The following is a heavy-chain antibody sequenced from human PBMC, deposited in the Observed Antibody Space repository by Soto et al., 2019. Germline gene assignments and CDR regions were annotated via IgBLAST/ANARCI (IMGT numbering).Heavy chain of an antibody. CDR3: ARAGVLVATRDAFDI. CDR2: IYYSGST. V-gene: IGHV4-30-4*01. J-gene: IGHJ3*02. Sequence: SETLSLTCTVSGGSISSGDYYWSWIRQPPGKGLEWIGYIYYSGSTYYNPSLKSRATISVDTSKNQFSLKLSSVTAADTAVYYCARAGVLVATRDAFDIWGQGTMVTVSS. CDR1: GGSISSGDYY. D-gene: IGHD2-8*02.